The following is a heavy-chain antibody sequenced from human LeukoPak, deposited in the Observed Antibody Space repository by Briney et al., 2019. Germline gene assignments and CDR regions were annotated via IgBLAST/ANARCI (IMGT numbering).Heavy chain of an antibody. CDR2: IYYSGST. Sequence: SETLSLTCTVSGGSISSSSYYWGWIRQPPGKGLEWIGSIYYSGSTCYNPSLKSRVTISVDTSKNQLFLKLSSVSAADTAVYYCARRYPYCSSTSCYPLPYFDYWGQGTLVTVSS. V-gene: IGHV4-39*01. D-gene: IGHD2-2*01. J-gene: IGHJ4*02. CDR1: GGSISSSSYY. CDR3: ARRYPYCSSTSCYPLPYFDY.